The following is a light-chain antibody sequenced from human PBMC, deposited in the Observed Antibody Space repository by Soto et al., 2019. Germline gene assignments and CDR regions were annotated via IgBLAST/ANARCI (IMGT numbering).Light chain of an antibody. CDR2: DVS. CDR1: SSDVGGYNY. V-gene: IGLV2-8*01. J-gene: IGLJ1*01. CDR3: SSYAGAHIV. Sequence: QSVLTQPPSASGSPGQSVAISCTGTSSDVGGYNYVSWHQQYPGKAPKLMIYDVSKRPSGVPDRFSGSKSGNTASLTVSGLQAEDEADYYCSSYAGAHIVFGTGTKVTVL.